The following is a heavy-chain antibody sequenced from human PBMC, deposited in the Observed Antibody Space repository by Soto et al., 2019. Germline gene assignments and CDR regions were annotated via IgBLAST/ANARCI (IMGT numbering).Heavy chain of an antibody. CDR3: AAAYGIVGATTDAFDI. V-gene: IGHV1-58*01. J-gene: IGHJ3*02. CDR2: IVVGSGNT. Sequence: ASVKVSCKASGFTFTSSAVQWVRQARGQRLEWIGWIVVGSGNTNYAQKFQERVTITRDMSTSTAYMELSSLRSEDTAVYYCAAAYGIVGATTDAFDIWGQGIMVTVSS. D-gene: IGHD1-26*01. CDR1: GFTFTSSA.